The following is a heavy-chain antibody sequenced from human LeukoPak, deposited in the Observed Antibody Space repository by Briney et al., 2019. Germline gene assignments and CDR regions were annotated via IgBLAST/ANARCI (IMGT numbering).Heavy chain of an antibody. CDR3: ARYMHYDGDFDY. D-gene: IGHD3-3*01. CDR1: GFTFTDYY. Sequence: ASVKVSCKASGFTFTDYYMHWVRQAPGQGLERMGWINPNSCDTNYAQQFQGRVTMTRDTSISTAYMELSRLRSDDTAVYYCARYMHYDGDFDYWGQGPLVTVSA. CDR2: INPNSCDT. J-gene: IGHJ4*02. V-gene: IGHV1-2*02.